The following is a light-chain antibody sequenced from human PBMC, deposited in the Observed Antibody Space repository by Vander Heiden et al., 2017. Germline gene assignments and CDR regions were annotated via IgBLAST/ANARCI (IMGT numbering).Light chain of an antibody. V-gene: IGLV2-14*03. J-gene: IGLJ2*01. CDR2: DVS. Sequence: QSALTQPASLSGSPGQSITISCTATSSDVGAYNYVSCYQQHPGKAPKLMIYDVSNRPSGVSNRFSGSKSGNTASLTISGLQAEDEADYYCSSYTSSSTFVVFGGGTKLTVL. CDR3: SSYTSSSTFVV. CDR1: SSDVGAYNY.